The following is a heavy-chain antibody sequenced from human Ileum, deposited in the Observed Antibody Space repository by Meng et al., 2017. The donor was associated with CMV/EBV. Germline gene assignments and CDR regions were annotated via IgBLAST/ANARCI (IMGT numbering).Heavy chain of an antibody. D-gene: IGHD3-3*01. Sequence: LVTMSATRSHLCRVCGGSISGSCWRCITQPARKGLEWIGRIYVRVSTAYNPCLKSRATMSVDTSKKQFSLRLTSVTAADTAVYFCAREVDVDGAVPQKGGYYYDYWGQGILVTVFS. CDR3: AREVDVDGAVPQKGGYYYDY. CDR1: GGSISGSC. CDR2: IYVRVST. V-gene: IGHV4-4*07. J-gene: IGHJ4*02.